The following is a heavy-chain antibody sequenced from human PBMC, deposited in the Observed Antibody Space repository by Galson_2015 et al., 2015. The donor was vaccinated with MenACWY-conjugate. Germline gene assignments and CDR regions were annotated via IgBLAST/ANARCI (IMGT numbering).Heavy chain of an antibody. J-gene: IGHJ4*02. CDR1: GFAFDLHW. D-gene: IGHD4-23*01. CDR3: ARDLPYGGRSFDC. CDR2: IKEDGNVK. Sequence: SLRLSCAASGFAFDLHWMSWVRQSPEKGLEWVANIKEDGNVKYYMDSVKGRFTISRDNARRSVYLQMNNLRAEDSAVYYCARDLPYGGRSFDCWGRGALVTVSS. V-gene: IGHV3-7*03.